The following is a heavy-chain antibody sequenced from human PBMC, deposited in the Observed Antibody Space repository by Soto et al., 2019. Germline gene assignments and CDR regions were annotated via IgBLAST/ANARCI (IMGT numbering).Heavy chain of an antibody. J-gene: IGHJ4*02. CDR2: VYHTGAT. CDR1: GDSIRDGGYY. D-gene: IGHD5-12*01. CDR3: ARGGNRYSNVASGVGGFDY. Sequence: SETLSLTCTVSGDSIRDGGYYWSWIRQSPERGLEWIAYVYHTGATNYNPSLKSRVTISLDTSKGQFSLNLTSLTTADTAVYFCARGGNRYSNVASGVGGFDYWGQGSLVTVSS. V-gene: IGHV4-61*08.